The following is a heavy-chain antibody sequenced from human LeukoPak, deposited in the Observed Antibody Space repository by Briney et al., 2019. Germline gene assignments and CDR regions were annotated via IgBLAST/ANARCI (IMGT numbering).Heavy chain of an antibody. CDR1: GFTFSSYS. CDR2: VSTGSNYI. CDR3: AKDQNTYYDILTGYSPGY. Sequence: PGGSLRLSCTASGFTFSSYSFNWVRQAPGKGLEWVSSVSTGSNYIYYADSVKGRFTISRDNDKNSLYLQMNSLRVEDTAVYYCAKDQNTYYDILTGYSPGYWGQGTLVTVSS. V-gene: IGHV3-21*01. J-gene: IGHJ4*02. D-gene: IGHD3-9*01.